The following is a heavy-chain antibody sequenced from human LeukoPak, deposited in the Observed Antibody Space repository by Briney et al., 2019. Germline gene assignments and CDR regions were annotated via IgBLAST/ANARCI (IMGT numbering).Heavy chain of an antibody. Sequence: AGGSLRLSCAASGFTFSSYGMHWVRQAPGKGLEWVAVIWYDGSNKYYADSVKGRFTISRDNSKNTLYLQMNSLRAEDTAVYYCARGFLRYSSSCFDYWGQGTLVTVSS. CDR1: GFTFSSYG. CDR2: IWYDGSNK. CDR3: ARGFLRYSSSCFDY. D-gene: IGHD6-13*01. V-gene: IGHV3-33*08. J-gene: IGHJ4*02.